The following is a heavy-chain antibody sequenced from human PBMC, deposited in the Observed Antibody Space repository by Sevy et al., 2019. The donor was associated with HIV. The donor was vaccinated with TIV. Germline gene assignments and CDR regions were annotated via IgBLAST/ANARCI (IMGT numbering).Heavy chain of an antibody. CDR3: AREGCTKPHDY. J-gene: IGHJ4*02. CDR2: FSFGCGKI. CDR1: GFTFSKYS. D-gene: IGHD2-8*01. V-gene: IGHV3-23*01. Sequence: GGSLRLSCVASGFTFSKYSMSWVRQTPGKGLEWVATFSFGCGKINYADSVKVRFTISRDDSRNTFYLQMNSLRAEDTAIYYCAREGCTKPHDYWGQGTLVTVSS.